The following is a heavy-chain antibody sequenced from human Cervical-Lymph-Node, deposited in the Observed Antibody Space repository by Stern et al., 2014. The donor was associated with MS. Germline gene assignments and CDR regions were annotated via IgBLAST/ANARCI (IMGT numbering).Heavy chain of an antibody. Sequence: QVQLQESGPGLVKPSQTLSLTCTVSGGSISSGDYYWSWIRQPPGDGLEWIGDIYYSGSTYYNPSLKSRVTISVDTSKNQFSRKLSSVTAADTAVYYCAREGPRTGTLGYWGQGTLVTVSS. CDR2: IYYSGST. J-gene: IGHJ4*02. D-gene: IGHD3/OR15-3a*01. CDR3: AREGPRTGTLGY. CDR1: GGSISSGDYY. V-gene: IGHV4-30-4*01.